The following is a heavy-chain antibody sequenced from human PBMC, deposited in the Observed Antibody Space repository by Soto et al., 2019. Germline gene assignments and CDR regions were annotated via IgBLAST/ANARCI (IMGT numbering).Heavy chain of an antibody. D-gene: IGHD3-3*01. Sequence: QVQMGQSGAEVKKPGSSVNVSCEASGGTFINYAFTWVRQASGQGLEWMGGLIPLFVTTNYAQRFQGRVTSTAHEYTSTAYMELSCMSSEDSAEYFCGRLSAGVDRNMDYYSSDIDIWGQGTTV. CDR2: LIPLFVTT. CDR1: GGTFINYA. J-gene: IGHJ6*02. CDR3: GRLSAGVDRNMDYYSSDIDI. V-gene: IGHV1-69*01.